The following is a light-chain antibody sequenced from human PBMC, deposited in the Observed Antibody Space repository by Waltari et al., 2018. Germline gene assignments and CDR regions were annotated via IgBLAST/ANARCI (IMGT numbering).Light chain of an antibody. V-gene: IGKV1-39*01. CDR1: QTIPRY. J-gene: IGKJ2*01. Sequence: DIQMTQSPSSLSASVGDRVTITCRASQTIPRYLNWYQQKPGKAPKLLIYAASSLQSGVPSRFSGSGSGTDFTLTISSLQPEDFATYYCQQSYSILYTFGQGTKLEIK. CDR3: QQSYSILYT. CDR2: AAS.